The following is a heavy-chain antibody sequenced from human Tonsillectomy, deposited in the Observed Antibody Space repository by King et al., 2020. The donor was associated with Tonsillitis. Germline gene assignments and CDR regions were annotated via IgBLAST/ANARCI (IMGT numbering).Heavy chain of an antibody. CDR1: GGSFSTHY. Sequence: LQLQESGPGLVKPSETLSLTCTVSGGSFSTHYWSWIRQPPGKGLEWIGYIYYSGSSNYNPSLKSRVTISVDTSKNQFSLKLSSVTAADTAVYYCAMGTYYYGSGSYYPHINYFDYWGQGTLVTVSS. D-gene: IGHD3-10*01. CDR2: IYYSGSS. V-gene: IGHV4-59*11. J-gene: IGHJ4*02. CDR3: AMGTYYYGSGSYYPHINYFDY.